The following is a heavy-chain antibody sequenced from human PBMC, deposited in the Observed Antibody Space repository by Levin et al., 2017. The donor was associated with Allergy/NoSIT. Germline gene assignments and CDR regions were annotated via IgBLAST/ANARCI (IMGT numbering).Heavy chain of an antibody. CDR3: ARGTYGSGPETR. CDR1: GGSISSGGYY. CDR2: IYYSGST. V-gene: IGHV4-31*03. Sequence: SQTLSLTCTVSGGSISSGGYYWSWIRQHPGKGLEWIGYIYYSGSTYYNPSLKRRATISVDTSKNLFSLKLSSVTDADTAVYYCARGTYGSGPETRWGQGTLVTVSS. J-gene: IGHJ4*02. D-gene: IGHD3-10*01.